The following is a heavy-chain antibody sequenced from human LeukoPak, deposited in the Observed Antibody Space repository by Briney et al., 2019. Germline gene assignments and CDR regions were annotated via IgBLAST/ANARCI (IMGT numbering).Heavy chain of an antibody. V-gene: IGHV3-48*04. Sequence: GGSLRLSCAASGFTFSSYAMSWVRQAPGKGLEWVSNIGASSTPKYYADSVKGRFSISRDNAKSSLYLQMNSLRVEDTAVYYCALLAVASDFDYWGQGALVTVSS. CDR2: IGASSTPK. D-gene: IGHD6-19*01. CDR3: ALLAVASDFDY. J-gene: IGHJ4*02. CDR1: GFTFSSYA.